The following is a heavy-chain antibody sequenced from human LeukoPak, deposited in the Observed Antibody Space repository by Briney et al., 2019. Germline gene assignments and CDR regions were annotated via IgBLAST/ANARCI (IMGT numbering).Heavy chain of an antibody. J-gene: IGHJ3*02. Sequence: PSETLSLTCTVSGGSSSSYYWSWIRQPPGKGLEWIGYIYYSGNTNYNPSLKSRVSILVDTSKNQFSLRLSSVTAADTAIYYCARQGGHSEPFDIWGQGTMATVSS. V-gene: IGHV4-59*08. D-gene: IGHD1-26*01. CDR3: ARQGGHSEPFDI. CDR1: GGSSSSYY. CDR2: IYYSGNT.